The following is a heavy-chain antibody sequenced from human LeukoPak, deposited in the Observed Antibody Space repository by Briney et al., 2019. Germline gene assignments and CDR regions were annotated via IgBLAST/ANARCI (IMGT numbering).Heavy chain of an antibody. V-gene: IGHV4-61*01. CDR2: IYFNGRT. CDR1: GGSISDSIVSHY. D-gene: IGHD2-21*02. Sequence: SETLSLTCSVSGGSISDSIVSHYWSWIRQPPGKGLGWIGYIYFNGRTNYSPSLKSRVTLSVDTSKNQFSMKLISVTAADTAVYYCARTARSRDWFDPWGQGSLVTVSS. J-gene: IGHJ5*02. CDR3: ARTARSRDWFDP.